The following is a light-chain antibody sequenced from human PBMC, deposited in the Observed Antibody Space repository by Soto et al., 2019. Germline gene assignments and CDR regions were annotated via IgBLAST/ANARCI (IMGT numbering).Light chain of an antibody. CDR2: GAS. Sequence: EIVLTQSPGTLSLSPGERATLSCRASQSVSSSYLAWYQQKPGQAPRLLIYGASSRATGVPDRFSASGSGTDFTLTISSLEPEDFAVYYCHQRKSWPRTFGQGTKVDIK. J-gene: IGKJ1*01. CDR1: QSVSSSY. V-gene: IGKV3D-20*02. CDR3: HQRKSWPRT.